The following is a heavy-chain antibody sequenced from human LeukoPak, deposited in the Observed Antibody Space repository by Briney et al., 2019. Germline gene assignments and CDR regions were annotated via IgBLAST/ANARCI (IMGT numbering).Heavy chain of an antibody. J-gene: IGHJ6*02. D-gene: IGHD3-10*01. CDR3: ARGRLTMVRGVPSYYYGMDV. CDR1: GGSISSYY. CDR2: IYYSGST. V-gene: IGHV4-59*01. Sequence: SETLPLTCTVSGGSISSYYWSWIRQPPGKGLEWIGYIYYSGSTNYNPSLKSRVTIAVDTSKNQFSLKLSSVTAADTAVYYCARGRLTMVRGVPSYYYGMDVWGQGTTVTVSS.